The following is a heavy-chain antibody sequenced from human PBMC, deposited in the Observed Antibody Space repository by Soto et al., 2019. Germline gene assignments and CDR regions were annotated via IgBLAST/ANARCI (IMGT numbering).Heavy chain of an antibody. J-gene: IGHJ5*02. CDR3: ARGRYWFDP. Sequence: SETLSLTCTVSGGSVSSGSYYWSWIRQPPGKGLEWIGYIYYSGGTNYNPSLKSRVTISVDTSKNQFSLKLSSVTAADTAVYYCARGRYWFDPWGQGTLVTVSS. D-gene: IGHD4-17*01. V-gene: IGHV4-61*01. CDR1: GGSVSSGSYY. CDR2: IYYSGGT.